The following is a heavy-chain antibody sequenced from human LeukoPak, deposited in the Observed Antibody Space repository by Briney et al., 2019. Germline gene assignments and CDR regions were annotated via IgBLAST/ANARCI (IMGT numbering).Heavy chain of an antibody. CDR2: TYYSGST. CDR3: ARDLKPRYFDP. Sequence: TPSETLSLTCTVSGGSISSYYWSWIRQPPGKGLEWIGYTYYSGSTNYNPSLKSRVTISVDTSKNQFSLKLSSVTAADTAVYYCARDLKPRYFDPWGRGTLVTVSS. V-gene: IGHV4-59*01. J-gene: IGHJ2*01. CDR1: GGSISSYY.